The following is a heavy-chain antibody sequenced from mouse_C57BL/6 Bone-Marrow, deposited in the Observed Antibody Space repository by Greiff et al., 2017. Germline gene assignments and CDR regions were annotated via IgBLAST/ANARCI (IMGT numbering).Heavy chain of an antibody. CDR3: ARRLLTGSY. Sequence: EVQLVESGGDLVKPGGSLKLSCAASGFTFSSYGMSWVRQTPDKRLEWVATISSGGIYTYYPDSVKGRFTISRDNAKNTLYLQMSSLKSEDTAMYYCARRLLTGSYWGQGTLVTVSA. CDR1: GFTFSSYG. D-gene: IGHD4-1*01. CDR2: ISSGGIYT. J-gene: IGHJ3*01. V-gene: IGHV5-6*01.